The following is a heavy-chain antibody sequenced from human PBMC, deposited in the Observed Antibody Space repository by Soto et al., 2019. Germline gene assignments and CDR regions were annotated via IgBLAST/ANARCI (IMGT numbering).Heavy chain of an antibody. CDR3: ATTQRVDGSVPDY. D-gene: IGHD3-10*01. CDR1: GYTFTSYA. CDR2: INAGNGNT. Sequence: EAPVKVSCKASGYTFTSYATHWVRQAPGQRLEWMGWINAGNGNTKYSQKFQGRVTITRDTSASTAYMELSSLRSEDTAVYYCATTQRVDGSVPDYWGQGTLVTVSS. J-gene: IGHJ4*02. V-gene: IGHV1-3*01.